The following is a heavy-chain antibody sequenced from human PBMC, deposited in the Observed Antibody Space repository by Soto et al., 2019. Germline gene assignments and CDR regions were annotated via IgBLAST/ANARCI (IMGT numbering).Heavy chain of an antibody. Sequence: GASVKVSCKASGGTFTSYTITWVRQAPGQGLEWMGRIIPFIGITNYAQRFQGRVTITADKSTSTAYMQLSSLRSEDTALYYGASEEGPMLRKTPWWVDSWGQGTLVTVSS. CDR1: GGTFTSYT. J-gene: IGHJ5*01. CDR2: IIPFIGIT. D-gene: IGHD3-10*01. V-gene: IGHV1-69*02. CDR3: ASEEGPMLRKTPWWVDS.